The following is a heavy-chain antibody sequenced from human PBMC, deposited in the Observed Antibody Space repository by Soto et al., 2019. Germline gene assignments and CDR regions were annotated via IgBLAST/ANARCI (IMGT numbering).Heavy chain of an antibody. CDR3: ARARIVAVSGRKGGYYYYAMDL. V-gene: IGHV1-69*01. CDR1: EGTFTSYS. Sequence: QVQLEQSGAEVKRPGSSVKVSCRASEGTFTSYSINWVRRAPGQGPEWMGAVIPRFGTTTYAQRFEGRVTVTADASTSTVFMEMSGRRSEDTAVYFCARARIVAVSGRKGGYYYYAMDLWGQGTAVIVSS. J-gene: IGHJ6*02. D-gene: IGHD2-2*01. CDR2: VIPRFGTT.